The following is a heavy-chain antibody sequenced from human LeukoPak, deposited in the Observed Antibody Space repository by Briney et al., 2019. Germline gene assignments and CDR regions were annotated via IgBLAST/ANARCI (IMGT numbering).Heavy chain of an antibody. Sequence: GGSLRLSCAASGFTFSSYAMSWVRQAPGKGLEWVSSITDGGSSTYYADSVKGRFTISRDNSKNTLYLQMNSLRAEDTAVYYCAKNLSYGDQVFDYWGQGTLVTVSS. J-gene: IGHJ4*02. V-gene: IGHV3-23*01. D-gene: IGHD4-17*01. CDR3: AKNLSYGDQVFDY. CDR2: ITDGGSST. CDR1: GFTFSSYA.